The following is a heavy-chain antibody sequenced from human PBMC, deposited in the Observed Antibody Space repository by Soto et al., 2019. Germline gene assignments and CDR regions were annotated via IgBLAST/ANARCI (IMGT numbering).Heavy chain of an antibody. CDR1: GGSISSYY. CDR2: IYYSGST. J-gene: IGHJ4*02. V-gene: IGHV4-59*08. Sequence: PSETLSLTCTVSGGSISSYYWSWIRQPPGKGLEWIGYIYYSGSTNYNPSLKSRVTISVDTSKNQFSLKLSSVTATDTAVYICGGGYPWVGFDYWGQGTLVTVSS. D-gene: IGHD3-22*01. CDR3: GGGYPWVGFDY.